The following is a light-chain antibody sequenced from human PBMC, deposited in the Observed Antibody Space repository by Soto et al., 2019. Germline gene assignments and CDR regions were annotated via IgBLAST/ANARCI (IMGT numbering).Light chain of an antibody. CDR1: NKDVGSYNV. CDR2: EVR. V-gene: IGLV2-14*01. J-gene: IGLJ3*02. CDR3: SSYTTTSTLV. Sequence: QSALTQPASVSGSPGQSITIACTGTNKDVGSYNVVSWYQQRPGEAPKLIISEVRNRPSGISYRFTGSKSGNTASLTISGLQAEDEADYYCSSYTTTSTLVFGGGTKVTAL.